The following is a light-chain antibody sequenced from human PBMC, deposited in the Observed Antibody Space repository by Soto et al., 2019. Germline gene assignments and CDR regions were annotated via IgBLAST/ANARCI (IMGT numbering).Light chain of an antibody. J-gene: IGKJ4*01. V-gene: IGKV1-39*01. CDR2: TAS. CDR1: QSISRY. CDR3: QQSYSNLALT. Sequence: DIHMTQSPSTLSASVGYIFTITCRASQSISRYLNWYQQKPGKAPKHLIYTASTLQSGVPSRFSGSGSGTDFTLTISSLKPQDFATYYCQQSYSNLALTFGGGTKVDIK.